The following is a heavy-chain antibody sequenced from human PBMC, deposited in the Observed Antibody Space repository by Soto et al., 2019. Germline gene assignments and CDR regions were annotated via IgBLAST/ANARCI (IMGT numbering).Heavy chain of an antibody. J-gene: IGHJ4*02. CDR1: GDSISSYY. D-gene: IGHD3-22*01. V-gene: IGHV4-59*01. CDR3: ALRSMAVVPEY. Sequence: QVQLQESGPGLVKPSETLSLTCAVSGDSISSYYCMWIRQPPGKGLESIGYLYYGRSANYNPSLKSRVPLSVDTSTNQCSLTLSSMTAADTAVYSCALRSMAVVPEYWGQGTLVTVSS. CDR2: LYYGRSA.